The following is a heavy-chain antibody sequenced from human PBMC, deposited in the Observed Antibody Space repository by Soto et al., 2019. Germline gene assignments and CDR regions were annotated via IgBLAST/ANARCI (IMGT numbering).Heavy chain of an antibody. CDR2: IYPGDSDT. J-gene: IGHJ6*04. CDR1: GYIFTSYW. Sequence: PGESLKISCKGSGYIFTSYWIGWARQTPGKGLEWMGIIYPGDSDTRYSPSFQGQVTISADKSISTAYLQWSSLKASDTAMYYCARGAETATFQYYYYGMDVWGKGTTVTVSS. CDR3: ARGAETATFQYYYYGMDV. V-gene: IGHV5-51*01. D-gene: IGHD6-25*01.